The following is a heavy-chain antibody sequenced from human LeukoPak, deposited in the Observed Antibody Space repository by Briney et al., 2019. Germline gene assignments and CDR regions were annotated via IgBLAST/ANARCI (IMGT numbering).Heavy chain of an antibody. Sequence: QPGGSLRPSCAASGFTFSSYAMSWVRQAPGKGLEWVSAISGSGGSTYYADSVKGRFTISRDNSKNTLYLQMNSLRAEDTAVYYCVRTMVRGVISYYFDYWGQGTLVTVSS. CDR3: VRTMVRGVISYYFDY. CDR1: GFTFSSYA. J-gene: IGHJ4*02. CDR2: ISGSGGST. V-gene: IGHV3-23*01. D-gene: IGHD3-10*01.